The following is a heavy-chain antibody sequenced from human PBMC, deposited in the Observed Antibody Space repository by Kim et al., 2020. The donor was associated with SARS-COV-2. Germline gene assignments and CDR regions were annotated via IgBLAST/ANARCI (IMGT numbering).Heavy chain of an antibody. V-gene: IGHV3-48*02. D-gene: IGHD3-22*01. J-gene: IGHJ3*02. Sequence: SGKGRFTISRDNAKNSLYLQMNSLRDEDTAVYYCARPYDSSGYYYNAFDIWGQGTMVTVSS. CDR3: ARPYDSSGYYYNAFDI.